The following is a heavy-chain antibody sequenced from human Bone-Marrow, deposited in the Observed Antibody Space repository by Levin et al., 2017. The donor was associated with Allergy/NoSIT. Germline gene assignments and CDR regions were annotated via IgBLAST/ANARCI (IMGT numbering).Heavy chain of an antibody. D-gene: IGHD2-8*01. CDR3: ARDVGVS. CDR1: GFSFSGDW. J-gene: IGHJ5*02. V-gene: IGHV3-7*01. Sequence: GGSLRLSCEASGFSFSGDWMTWVRQAPGKGLEWVANIKEDGSDTYYVDSVRGRFTISRDNAKNSMYLQMNSLRVEDTAVYFCARDVGVSWGQGTLVTVSS. CDR2: IKEDGSDT.